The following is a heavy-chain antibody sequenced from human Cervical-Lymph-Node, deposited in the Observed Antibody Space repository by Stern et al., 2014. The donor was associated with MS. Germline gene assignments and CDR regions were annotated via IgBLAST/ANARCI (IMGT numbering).Heavy chain of an antibody. V-gene: IGHV3-11*01. D-gene: IGHD5-12*01. CDR2: ISSSGDTI. CDR3: VRGWEPRQDGPSGHDYDAFDI. J-gene: IGHJ3*02. CDR1: GFTFSDSY. Sequence: QVQLLESGGGLVKPGGSLRLSCAASGFTFSDSYMTWIRQTPGKGLEWVSYISSSGDTIKYAESVKGRFTVSRDNAKNSLSLQMSSLRVEDTAVYYCVRGWEPRQDGPSGHDYDAFDIWGQGTMVTVSS.